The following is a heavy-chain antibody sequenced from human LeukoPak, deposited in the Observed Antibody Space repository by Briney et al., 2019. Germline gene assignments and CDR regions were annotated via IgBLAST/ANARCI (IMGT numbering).Heavy chain of an antibody. CDR3: SRGGDRSFDY. CDR2: IFHSGNT. CDR1: GVSITSGNW. J-gene: IGHJ4*02. V-gene: IGHV4-4*02. Sequence: SGTLSLTCVVSGVSITSGNWWSWVRRPPGKGLEWIGEIFHSGNTAYNPSLKSRVTISVDKSNNQFSLKLTSVTAADTAVYYCSRGGDRSFDYWGQGTLVTVSS. D-gene: IGHD3-10*01.